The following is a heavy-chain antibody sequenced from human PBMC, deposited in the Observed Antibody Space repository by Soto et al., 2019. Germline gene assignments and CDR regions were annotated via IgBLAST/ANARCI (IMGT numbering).Heavy chain of an antibody. D-gene: IGHD6-19*01. CDR3: AREGSVAVAGYYYGMDV. CDR1: GFTFSSYA. V-gene: IGHV3-30-3*01. CDR2: ISYDGSNK. Sequence: GGSLRLSCAASGFTFSSYAMHWVRQAPGKGLEWVAVISYDGSNKYYADSVKGRFTISRDNSKNTLYLQMNSLRAEDTAVYYCAREGSVAVAGYYYGMDVWGQGTTVTVSS. J-gene: IGHJ6*02.